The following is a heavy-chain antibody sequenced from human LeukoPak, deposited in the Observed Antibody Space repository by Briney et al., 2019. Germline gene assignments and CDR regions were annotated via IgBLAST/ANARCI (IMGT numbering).Heavy chain of an antibody. D-gene: IGHD1-26*01. CDR1: GGSISSSSYY. CDR3: ARDHSGSYYPNYYFDY. Sequence: PSETLSLTCTVSGGSISSSSYYWGWIRQPPGKGLEWIGSIYYSGSTYYNPSLKSRVTISVDTSKNQFSLKLSSVTAADTAVYYCARDHSGSYYPNYYFDYWGQGTLVTVSS. CDR2: IYYSGST. V-gene: IGHV4-39*07. J-gene: IGHJ4*02.